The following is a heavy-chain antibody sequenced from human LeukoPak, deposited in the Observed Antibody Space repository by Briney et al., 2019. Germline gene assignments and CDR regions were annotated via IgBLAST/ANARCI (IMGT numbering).Heavy chain of an antibody. CDR1: GYTFTSYG. D-gene: IGHD4-17*01. CDR2: ISAYNGNT. CDR3: ARERTPYGDYAFDM. J-gene: IGHJ3*02. V-gene: IGHV1-18*01. Sequence: ASVKVSCKASGYTFTSYGISWVRQAPGQGLKWMGWISAYNGNTNYAQKLQGRVTMTTDTSTNTVYMELRTLRSDDTAVYYCARERTPYGDYAFDMWGQGTMVTVSS.